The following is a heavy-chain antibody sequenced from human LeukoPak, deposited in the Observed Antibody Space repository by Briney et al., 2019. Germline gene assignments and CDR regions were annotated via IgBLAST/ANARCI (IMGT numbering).Heavy chain of an antibody. V-gene: IGHV1-18*01. D-gene: IGHD2-15*01. CDR2: ISAYNGNT. CDR3: AREARISRRPNWFDP. Sequence: GASVKVSCKASGYTFTSYDISWVRQAPGQGLEWVGWISAYNGNTNYAQKLQGRVTMTTDTSTSTAYMELRSLRSDDTAVYYCAREARISRRPNWFDPWGQGTLVTVSS. CDR1: GYTFTSYD. J-gene: IGHJ5*02.